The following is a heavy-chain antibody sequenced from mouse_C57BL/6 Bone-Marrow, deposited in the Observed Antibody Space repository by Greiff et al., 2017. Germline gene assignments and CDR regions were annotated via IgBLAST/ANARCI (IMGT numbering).Heavy chain of an antibody. Sequence: QVQLQQPGAELVRPGTSVKLSCKASGYTFTSYWMHWVKQRPGQGLEWIGVIDPSDSYTNYNQKFTGKATLTVDTSSSTAYMQLSSLASEDTAVYYCARPIITTVVAPPLDYWGQGTTRTVSS. CDR2: IDPSDSYT. V-gene: IGHV1-59*01. J-gene: IGHJ2*01. D-gene: IGHD1-1*01. CDR1: GYTFTSYW. CDR3: ARPIITTVVAPPLDY.